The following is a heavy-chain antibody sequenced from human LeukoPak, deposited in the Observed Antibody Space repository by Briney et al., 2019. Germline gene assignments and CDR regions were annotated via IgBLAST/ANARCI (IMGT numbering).Heavy chain of an antibody. V-gene: IGHV4-59*01. J-gene: IGHJ4*02. D-gene: IGHD6-19*01. CDR1: GGSISSYY. CDR3: ARGGWYSDY. Sequence: SETLSLTCTVSGGSISSYYWSWIRQPPGKGLEWIGYIYNSGSTKYNPSLKSRVTMSMDTSKNQFSLKLGSVTAADTAVYYCARGGWYSDYWGQGTLVTVSS. CDR2: IYNSGST.